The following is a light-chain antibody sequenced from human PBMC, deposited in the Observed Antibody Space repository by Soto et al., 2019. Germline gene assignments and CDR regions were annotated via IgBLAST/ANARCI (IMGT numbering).Light chain of an antibody. CDR3: ATWDSSLSAGV. CDR1: SSNIGDNY. Sequence: QSVLTQPPSVSAAPGQTVTISCSGSSSNIGDNYVSWYQQLPGTAPKLLIYDDNKRPSGIPDRFSGSKSATSATLGITGLQTGDEADYYCATWDSSLSAGVFGGGTKVTVL. CDR2: DDN. J-gene: IGLJ3*02. V-gene: IGLV1-51*01.